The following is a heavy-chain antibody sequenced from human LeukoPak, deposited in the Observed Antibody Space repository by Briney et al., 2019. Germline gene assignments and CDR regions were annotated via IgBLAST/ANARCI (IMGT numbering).Heavy chain of an antibody. Sequence: PGGSLRLSCAASGFTFSSYTMHWVRQAPGKGLEWVAVISYDGSNKYYADSVKGRFTISRDNSKNTLYLQMNSLRAEDAAVYYCAKDRGSGYCSSTSCSNWFDPWGQGTLVTVSS. CDR2: ISYDGSNK. V-gene: IGHV3-30*04. D-gene: IGHD2-2*01. CDR3: AKDRGSGYCSSTSCSNWFDP. J-gene: IGHJ5*02. CDR1: GFTFSSYT.